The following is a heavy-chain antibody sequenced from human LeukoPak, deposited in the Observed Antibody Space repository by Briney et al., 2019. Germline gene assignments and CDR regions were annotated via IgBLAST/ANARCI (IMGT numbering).Heavy chain of an antibody. D-gene: IGHD5-18*01. Sequence: GGSLRLSCAASGFTFSSYSMNWVRQAPGKGLEWVSSISTSSSYIYYADSVKGRFTISRDNAKNSLYLQMNSLRAEDTAVYYCARAWGAMVTGSNYWGQGTLVTVSS. CDR1: GFTFSSYS. J-gene: IGHJ4*02. CDR2: ISTSSSYI. CDR3: ARAWGAMVTGSNY. V-gene: IGHV3-21*01.